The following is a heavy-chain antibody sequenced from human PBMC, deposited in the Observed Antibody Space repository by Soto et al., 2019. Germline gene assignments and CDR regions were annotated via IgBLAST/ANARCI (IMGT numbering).Heavy chain of an antibody. D-gene: IGHD2-15*01. J-gene: IGHJ4*02. CDR1: GFTFSSYT. CDR2: INGGGGST. V-gene: IGHV3-23*01. CDR3: AKDKVCSGGSCYYDY. Sequence: EVQLLEAGGDLIQPGGSLRLSCAASGFTFSSYTMTWVRQAPGKGLEWVSAINGGGGSTYYADSVKGRFTISRDNSKDTLYLQMNRLRAADSAVYYCAKDKVCSGGSCYYDYWGQGTLVTVSS.